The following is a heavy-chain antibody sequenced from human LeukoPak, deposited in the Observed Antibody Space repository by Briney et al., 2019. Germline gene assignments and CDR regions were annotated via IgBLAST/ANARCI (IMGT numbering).Heavy chain of an antibody. CDR2: ISGSGGST. CDR1: GFIFSSYS. CDR3: AKVEEITMVRGVRFDY. D-gene: IGHD3-10*01. V-gene: IGHV3-23*01. Sequence: GGSLRLSCAASGFIFSSYSMNWVRQAPGKGLEWVSAISGSGGSTYYADSVKGRFTISRDNSKNTLYLQMNSLRAEDTAVYYCAKVEEITMVRGVRFDYWGQGTLVTVSS. J-gene: IGHJ4*02.